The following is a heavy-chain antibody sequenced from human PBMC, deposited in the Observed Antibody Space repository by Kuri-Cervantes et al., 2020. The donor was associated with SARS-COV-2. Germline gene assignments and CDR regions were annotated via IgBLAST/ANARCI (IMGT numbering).Heavy chain of an antibody. D-gene: IGHD2-2*01. J-gene: IGHJ4*02. V-gene: IGHV4-34*01. Sequence: SETLSLTCGVYGGSFSDSFWGWVRQSPGKGLEWIGEIDHSGRTDYNPTLKNRVTISKQTSTNQVSLKLRSVTVADPAVYYCARGQRPTGSSTSDYYDFWGQGTLVTVSS. CDR1: GGSFSDSF. CDR2: IDHSGRT. CDR3: ARGQRPTGSSTSDYYDF.